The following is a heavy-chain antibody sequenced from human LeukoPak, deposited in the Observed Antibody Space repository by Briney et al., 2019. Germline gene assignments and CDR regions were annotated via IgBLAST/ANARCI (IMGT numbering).Heavy chain of an antibody. J-gene: IGHJ6*02. CDR1: GFTFSSYG. Sequence: GGSLRLSCAASGFTFSSYGMHWVRQAPGKGLEWVAFIRYDGSNKYYADSVKGRFTISRDNSKNTLYLQMNSLRAEDTAVYYCARSEGSGSSLYYYGMDVWGQGTTVTVSS. CDR2: IRYDGSNK. CDR3: ARSEGSGSSLYYYGMDV. D-gene: IGHD3-10*01. V-gene: IGHV3-30*02.